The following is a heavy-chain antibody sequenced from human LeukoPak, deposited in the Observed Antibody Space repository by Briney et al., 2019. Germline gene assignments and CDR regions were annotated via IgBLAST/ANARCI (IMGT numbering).Heavy chain of an antibody. J-gene: IGHJ4*02. CDR1: GFTFSSYA. V-gene: IGHV3-23*01. D-gene: IGHD6-13*01. CDR2: ISDSGGST. CDR3: AKGSSNWRDYYYFDY. Sequence: GGSLRLSCAASGFTFSSYAVSWVRQAPGKGLAWVSAISDSGGSTQYADSVKGRFIISRDNSKNMLYLQMNSLRVEDTAVYYCAKGSSNWRDYYYFDYWGQGTLVTVSS.